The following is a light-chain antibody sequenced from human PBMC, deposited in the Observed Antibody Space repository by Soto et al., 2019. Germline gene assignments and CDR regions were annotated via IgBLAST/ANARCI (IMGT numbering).Light chain of an antibody. CDR2: GAS. Sequence: EIVLTQSPGTLSLSPGERATLSCRASQSISSSNLAWYQQKPGQAPRLLIYGASSRATGIPDRFSGSGSGTDFTLTISRLEPEDFAVYYCQQYGSSWYTFGQGTKLEIK. J-gene: IGKJ2*01. CDR1: QSISSSN. V-gene: IGKV3-20*01. CDR3: QQYGSSWYT.